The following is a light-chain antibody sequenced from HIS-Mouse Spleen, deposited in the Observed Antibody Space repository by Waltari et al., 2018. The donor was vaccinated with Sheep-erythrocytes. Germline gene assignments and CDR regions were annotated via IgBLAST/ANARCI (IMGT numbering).Light chain of an antibody. CDR1: SSDVGSYNL. Sequence: QSALTQPASVSGSPGQSITISCTGTSSDVGSYNLVSWYQQHPGKAPKLMIYEGSKRPSGVSKRFSGSKSGNTASLTISGLQAEDEADYYCCSYAGSSTPLVFGGGTKLTVL. CDR2: EGS. J-gene: IGLJ3*02. CDR3: CSYAGSSTPLV. V-gene: IGLV2-23*01.